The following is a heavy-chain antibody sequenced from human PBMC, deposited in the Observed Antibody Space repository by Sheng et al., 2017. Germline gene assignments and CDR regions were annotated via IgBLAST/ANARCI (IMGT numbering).Heavy chain of an antibody. CDR3: ARSTYYYDDSGYRGVAFDV. CDR1: VGLSVAT. J-gene: IGHJ3*01. CDR2: VDHSRAT. Sequence: QVQLQQWGAGLLKAFGDPCPSLALSMVGLSVATIGPGSASPPGKGLEWIGEVDHSRATKNNPSLKTRINISRXTSKKQFFLKLYSVTAADTAVYYCARSTYYYDDSGYRGVAFDVWGQGIMV. D-gene: IGHD3-22*01. V-gene: IGHV4-34*02.